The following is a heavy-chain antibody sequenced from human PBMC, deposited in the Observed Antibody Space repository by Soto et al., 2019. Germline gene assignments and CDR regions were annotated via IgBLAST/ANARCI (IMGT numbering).Heavy chain of an antibody. J-gene: IGHJ4*02. CDR3: ARAKDSSGPWPYFDY. CDR1: GGSISSSAHY. Sequence: SETLPLTCTSSGGSISSSAHYWGWIRQPPGKGLEWIGSIYYSGSTYYNPSLKSRVTISADTSKNQFSLKLSSVTAADTAVYYCARAKDSSGPWPYFDYWGQGTLVTVSS. D-gene: IGHD3-22*01. V-gene: IGHV4-39*01. CDR2: IYYSGST.